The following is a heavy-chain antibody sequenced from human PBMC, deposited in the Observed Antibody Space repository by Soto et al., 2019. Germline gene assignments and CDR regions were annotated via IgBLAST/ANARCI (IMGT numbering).Heavy chain of an antibody. D-gene: IGHD3-22*01. V-gene: IGHV1-46*01. CDR2: INPSGGST. CDR3: AMDVTTPYYYDSSGPGRHDAFDS. Sequence: ASVKISCKASGYTFTSYYMHWVRQAPGQGLEWMGIINPSGGSTSYAQKFQGRVTMTRDTSTSTVYMELSSLRSEDTAVYYCAMDVTTPYYYDSSGPGRHDAFDSFGQGTMV. J-gene: IGHJ3*02. CDR1: GYTFTSYY.